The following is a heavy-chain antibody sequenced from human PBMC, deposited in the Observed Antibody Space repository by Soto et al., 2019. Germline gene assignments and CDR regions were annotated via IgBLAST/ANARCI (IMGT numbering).Heavy chain of an antibody. J-gene: IGHJ4*02. Sequence: SETLSLTCTVSGGSINSYYWAWIRQPPGKGLEWIGYISDSGTTFYNPSLKSRVTIPLDTSENQFSLRLTSVAAADTAVYFCARSAYINSGGNKFDYWGQGTLVTVSS. CDR2: ISDSGTT. CDR1: GGSINSYY. D-gene: IGHD3-16*01. CDR3: ARSAYINSGGNKFDY. V-gene: IGHV4-59*08.